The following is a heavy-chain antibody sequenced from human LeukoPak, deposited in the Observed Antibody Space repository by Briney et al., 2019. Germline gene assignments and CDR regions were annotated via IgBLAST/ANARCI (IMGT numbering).Heavy chain of an antibody. D-gene: IGHD2-15*01. CDR3: ARLGYCSGGSCYSDFDY. CDR1: GGTFSSYA. V-gene: IGHV1-69*01. J-gene: IGHJ4*02. CDR2: IIPIFGTA. Sequence: SVKVSCKASGGTFSSYAISWVRQAPGQGLEWMGGIIPIFGTANYAQKFQGRVTITADESTSTAYMELSSLRSEDTAVYYCARLGYCSGGSCYSDFDYWGQGTLVTVSS.